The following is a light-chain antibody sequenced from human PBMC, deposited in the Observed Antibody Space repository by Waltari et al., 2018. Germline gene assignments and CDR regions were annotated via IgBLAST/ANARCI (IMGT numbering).Light chain of an antibody. V-gene: IGLV2-8*01. J-gene: IGLJ3*02. CDR1: SSAVGGYNY. CDR3: SSYAGSNNYWV. CDR2: EVT. Sequence: QSALTQPPSASGSPGQSVTISCTGTSSAVGGYNYVSCYQQYPGRAPKLMIYEVTKRPSGVPDRFSGSKSGNTASLTVSGLQADDEADYYCSSYAGSNNYWVFGGGTTLTVL.